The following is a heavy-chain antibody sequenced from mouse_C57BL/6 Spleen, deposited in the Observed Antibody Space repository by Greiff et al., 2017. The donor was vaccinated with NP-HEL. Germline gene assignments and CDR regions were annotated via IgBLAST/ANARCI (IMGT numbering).Heavy chain of an antibody. CDR1: GFSLTSYG. D-gene: IGHD4-1*01. V-gene: IGHV2-6*01. CDR3: ASLANWDGSKAMDY. Sequence: QVQLKQSGPGLVAPSQSLSITCTVSGFSLTSYGVDWVRQSPGKGLEWLGVIWGVGSTNYNSALKSRLSISKDNSKSQVFLKMNSLQTDDTAMYYCASLANWDGSKAMDYWGQGTSVTVSS. J-gene: IGHJ4*01. CDR2: IWGVGST.